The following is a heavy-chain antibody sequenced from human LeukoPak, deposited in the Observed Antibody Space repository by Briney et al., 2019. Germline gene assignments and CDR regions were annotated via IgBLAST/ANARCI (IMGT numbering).Heavy chain of an antibody. J-gene: IGHJ4*02. CDR1: GFTFSSYA. V-gene: IGHV3-23*01. CDR3: AKTPARWYGSGSYLDY. D-gene: IGHD3-10*01. CDR2: ISGSGGST. Sequence: GGSLRLSCAASGFTFSSYAMSWVRQAPGKGLEWVSAISGSGGSTYYADSVKGRFTISRDNSKNTLYLQMNSLRAEDTAVYYCAKTPARWYGSGSYLDYWGQGTLVTVSS.